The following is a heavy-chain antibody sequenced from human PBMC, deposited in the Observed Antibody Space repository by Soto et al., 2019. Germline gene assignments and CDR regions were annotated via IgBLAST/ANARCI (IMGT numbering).Heavy chain of an antibody. CDR2: INHSGST. V-gene: IGHV4-34*01. CDR1: GGSFSGYY. D-gene: IGHD3-16*01. Sequence: QVQLQQWGAGLLKPSETLSLTCAVYGGSFSGYYWSWIRQPPGKGLEWIGEINHSGSTNYNPSLKSRVTISVDTAKDQFSLKLSSGTAADPAVYYWASVFAGRYCAVGYYFDYWGQGTLVTVSS. J-gene: IGHJ4*02. CDR3: ASVFAGRYCAVGYYFDY.